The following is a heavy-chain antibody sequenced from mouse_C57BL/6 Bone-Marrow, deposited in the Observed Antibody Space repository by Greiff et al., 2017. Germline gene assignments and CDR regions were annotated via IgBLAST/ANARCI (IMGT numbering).Heavy chain of an antibody. CDR2: IDPENGDT. CDR3: TTLYYEGY. J-gene: IGHJ2*01. Sequence: EVKVVESGAELVRPGASVKLSCTASGFNIKDDYMHWVKQRPEQGLEWIGWIDPENGDTEYASKFQGKATITADTSSNKAYLQLSSLTSEDTAVYYCTTLYYEGYWGQGTTLTVSS. V-gene: IGHV14-4*01. CDR1: GFNIKDDY. D-gene: IGHD2-4*01.